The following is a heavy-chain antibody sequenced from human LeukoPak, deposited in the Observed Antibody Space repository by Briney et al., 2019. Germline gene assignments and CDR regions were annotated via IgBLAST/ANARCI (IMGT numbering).Heavy chain of an antibody. CDR2: INHSGST. CDR3: ARGRTSRISMVRGVSRAGYFDY. CDR1: GGSFSTSY. J-gene: IGHJ4*02. V-gene: IGHV4-34*01. D-gene: IGHD3-10*01. Sequence: KPSETLSLTCAVYGGSFSTSYWNWIRQPPGKGLEWIGEINHSGSTNYKSSLKSRVTISVDTSKKQFSLKLNSVTAADTAMYYCARGRTSRISMVRGVSRAGYFDYWGQGALVTVSS.